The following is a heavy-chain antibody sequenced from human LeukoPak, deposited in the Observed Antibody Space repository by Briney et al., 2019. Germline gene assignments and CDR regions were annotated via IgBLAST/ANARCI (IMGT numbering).Heavy chain of an antibody. CDR3: VTTSVTHTRDP. CDR1: GNDFSDFY. D-gene: IGHD5/OR15-5a*01. CDR2: INPHSRAT. Sequence: ASVKVSCKASGNDFSDFYFNWVRQAPGRGLEWVGWINPHSRATHYAQRFRGGVTTEASISTGYMELNSLTSDDTAVYYCVTTSVTHTRDPWGQGTLVTVSS. J-gene: IGHJ5*02. V-gene: IGHV1-2*02.